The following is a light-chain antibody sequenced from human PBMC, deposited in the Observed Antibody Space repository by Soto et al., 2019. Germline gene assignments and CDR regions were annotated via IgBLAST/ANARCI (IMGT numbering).Light chain of an antibody. J-gene: IGKJ4*01. V-gene: IGKV1-27*01. CDR3: QKCGIAPFS. Sequence: DIQMTQSPSSLSASVGDRVTITCRASQGISNYLAWYQQKPGKVPKLLIYAASTLQSGVPSQFSGSGSGTDFTLTISSLQPEDVATYYCQKCGIAPFSFGGGTKVELK. CDR1: QGISNY. CDR2: AAS.